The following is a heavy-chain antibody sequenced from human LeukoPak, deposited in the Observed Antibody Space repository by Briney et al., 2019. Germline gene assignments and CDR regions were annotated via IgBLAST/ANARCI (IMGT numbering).Heavy chain of an antibody. V-gene: IGHV3-15*07. Sequence: GGSLRLSCAASGFNFNNAWMNWVRQAPGKGLEWVGRIRSNAYGGATESAAPVKGRFTISRDNAKYTLYLQMNSLRAEDTAVYYCARALAVTGTGGFDPWGQGTLVTVSS. J-gene: IGHJ5*02. CDR2: IRSNAYGGAT. D-gene: IGHD6-19*01. CDR3: ARALAVTGTGGFDP. CDR1: GFNFNNAW.